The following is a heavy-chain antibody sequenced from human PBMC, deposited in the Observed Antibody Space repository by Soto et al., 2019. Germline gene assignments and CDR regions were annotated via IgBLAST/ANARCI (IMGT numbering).Heavy chain of an antibody. D-gene: IGHD2-2*01. CDR3: AKDERAVVPPAILYYYNGMDV. CDR1: GFTFSSYA. CDR2: ISGSGATT. Sequence: QPGGSLRLSCAASGFTFSSYAISWVRQAPGKGLEWVSGISGSGATTYYADSVKGRFTISRDNSKNTLYLQMNSVRAADTAVYYCAKDERAVVPPAILYYYNGMDVWGLGTKVTVSS. V-gene: IGHV3-23*01. J-gene: IGHJ6*02.